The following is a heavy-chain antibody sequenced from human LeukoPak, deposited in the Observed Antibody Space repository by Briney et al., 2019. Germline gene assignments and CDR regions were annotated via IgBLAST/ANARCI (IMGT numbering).Heavy chain of an antibody. D-gene: IGHD6-19*01. J-gene: IGHJ4*02. V-gene: IGHV3-9*03. CDR3: AKGGIAVADWYSDYFDY. CDR2: ISWNSGSI. CDR1: GFTFDDYA. Sequence: PGGSLRLSCAASGFTFDDYAMHWVRQAPGKGLEWVSGISWNSGSIGYADSVKGRSTISRDNAKNSLYLQMNSLRAEDMALYYCAKGGIAVADWYSDYFDYWGQGTLVTVSS.